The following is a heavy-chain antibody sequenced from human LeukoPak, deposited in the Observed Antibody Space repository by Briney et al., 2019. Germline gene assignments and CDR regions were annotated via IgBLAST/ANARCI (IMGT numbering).Heavy chain of an antibody. CDR2: ISYSGTT. CDR3: ARGVNWIDP. Sequence: SETLSLTCTVSGGSISSNYWSWIRRPPGKGLEWIGYISYSGTTNYNPSLKSRVTISIDTSKNQFSLKLSSVTAADTAVYYCARGVNWIDPWGQGTLVTVSS. D-gene: IGHD6-13*01. CDR1: GGSISSNY. J-gene: IGHJ5*02. V-gene: IGHV4-59*01.